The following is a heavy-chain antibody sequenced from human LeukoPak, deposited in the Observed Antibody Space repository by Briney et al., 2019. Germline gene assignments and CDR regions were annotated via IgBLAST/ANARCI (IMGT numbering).Heavy chain of an antibody. D-gene: IGHD3-3*01. J-gene: IGHJ4*02. CDR2: MNPNSGNT. Sequence: ASVKVSCKASGYTFTNYDINWVRQATGQGLKWMGWMNPNSGNTGYAQKFQGRVTMTRNTSISTAYMELSSLRSEDTAVYYCARGRSYDFWSGYSYWGQGTLVTVSS. V-gene: IGHV1-8*01. CDR1: GYTFTNYD. CDR3: ARGRSYDFWSGYSY.